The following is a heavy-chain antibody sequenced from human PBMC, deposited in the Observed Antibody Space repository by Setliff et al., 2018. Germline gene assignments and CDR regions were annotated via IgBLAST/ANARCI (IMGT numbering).Heavy chain of an antibody. CDR1: GYTFTNYG. J-gene: IGHJ4*02. Sequence: ASVKVSCKASGYTFTNYGITWVRQAPGQGLEWMGWINNYNTNTKYAQKLQGRVTVTTDTSTTTAYMELRSLRADDTAVYYCARINFYVSSGYYYAPELWGQGTTVTVSS. D-gene: IGHD3-22*01. CDR3: ARINFYVSSGYYYAPEL. CDR2: INNYNTNT. V-gene: IGHV1-18*01.